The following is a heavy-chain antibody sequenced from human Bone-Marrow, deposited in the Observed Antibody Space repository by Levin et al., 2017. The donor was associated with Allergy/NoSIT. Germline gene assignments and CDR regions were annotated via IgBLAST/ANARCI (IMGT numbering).Heavy chain of an antibody. CDR2: INTDGSNT. J-gene: IGHJ4*02. CDR1: GFTFSSYW. Sequence: GGSLRLSCAASGFTFSSYWMHWVRQAPGKGLVWVSRINTDGSNTHYADSVRGRFTISRDNAKNTLYLQMNSLGAEDTTVYFCARGGEGYGRQYDYWGQGTLVTVSS. CDR3: ARGGEGYGRQYDY. V-gene: IGHV3-74*01. D-gene: IGHD5-18*01.